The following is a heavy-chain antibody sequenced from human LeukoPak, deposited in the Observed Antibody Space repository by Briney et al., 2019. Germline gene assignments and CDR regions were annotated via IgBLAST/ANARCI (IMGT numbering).Heavy chain of an antibody. Sequence: SETLSLTCAVYGGSFSAYSWNWIRQSPGKGLEWIGEINHSGSTNYNPSLKSRVTISVDTSKNQTSKRQFSLKLNSVTAADTAVYYCTRERSTPGINWFDPWGQGTLATVSS. CDR1: GGSFSAYS. CDR3: TRERSTPGINWFDP. CDR2: INHSGST. D-gene: IGHD2-2*01. J-gene: IGHJ5*02. V-gene: IGHV4-34*01.